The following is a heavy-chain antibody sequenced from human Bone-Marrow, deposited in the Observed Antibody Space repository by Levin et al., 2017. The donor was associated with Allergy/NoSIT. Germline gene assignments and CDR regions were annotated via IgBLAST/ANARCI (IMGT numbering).Heavy chain of an antibody. V-gene: IGHV4-31*03. CDR3: ARYMIATVRSAFDI. CDR2: IYYSGST. D-gene: IGHD3-22*01. J-gene: IGHJ3*02. Sequence: SETLSLTCTVSGGSISSGGYYWSWIRQHPGKGLEWIGYIYYSGSTYYNPSLKSRVTISVDTSKNQFSLKLSSVTAADTAVYYCARYMIATVRSAFDIWGQGTMVTVSS. CDR1: GGSISSGGYY.